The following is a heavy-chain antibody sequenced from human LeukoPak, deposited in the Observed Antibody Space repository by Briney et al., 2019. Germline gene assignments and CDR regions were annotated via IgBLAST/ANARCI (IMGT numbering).Heavy chain of an antibody. V-gene: IGHV1-18*01. CDR2: ISAYNGKT. Sequence: GASVKVSCKASGYTFNNYGISWVRQAPGQGLEWMGWISAYNGKTNYAQKLQGRVTMTTDTSTSTAYMELRSLRSDDTAVYYCARDGHFLEWLLYFGDVWGQGTTVTVSS. J-gene: IGHJ6*02. CDR3: ARDGHFLEWLLYFGDV. D-gene: IGHD3-3*01. CDR1: GYTFNNYG.